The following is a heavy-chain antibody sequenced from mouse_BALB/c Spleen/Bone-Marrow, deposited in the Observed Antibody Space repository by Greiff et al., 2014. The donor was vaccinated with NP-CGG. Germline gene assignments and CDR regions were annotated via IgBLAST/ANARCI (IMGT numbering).Heavy chain of an antibody. CDR3: ASGVTTGWFVY. CDR1: GYIFTSYW. J-gene: IGHJ3*01. V-gene: IGHV1-76*01. D-gene: IGHD2-2*01. CDR2: IYPGSGST. Sequence: VQLQQSGAELVRPGAPVKLSCKTSGYIFTSYWIHWVKQRSGQGLEWIARIYPGSGSTYYNEKFEGKATLTADKSSSTAYMQLSSLKSEDSAVYFCASGVTTGWFVYWGQGTLVTVSA.